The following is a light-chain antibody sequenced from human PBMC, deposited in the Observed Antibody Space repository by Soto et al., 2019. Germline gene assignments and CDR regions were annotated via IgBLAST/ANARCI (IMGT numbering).Light chain of an antibody. CDR2: GAS. J-gene: IGKJ5*01. CDR1: QSISNRY. CDR3: QHYGRSLRT. V-gene: IGKV3-20*01. Sequence: EIVLTQSPGTLSLSPGEGATLSCRASQSISNRYLAWYQQKPGQAPRLLIYGASSRATGIPDRFSGSGSGTDFSLTISRLEPEDFAVYYCQHYGRSLRTFGQGTRLEIK.